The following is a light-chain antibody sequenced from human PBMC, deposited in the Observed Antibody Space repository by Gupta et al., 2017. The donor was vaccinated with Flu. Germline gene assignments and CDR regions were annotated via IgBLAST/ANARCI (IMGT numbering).Light chain of an antibody. V-gene: IGLV2-14*01. J-gene: IGLJ1*01. Sequence: QSALTQPASVSGSPGQSITISCAGTSSDVGGYNYVSWYQQHPGKAPKLMIYEVKKRPAGVSTRFSGSKSGNTASLTISGLQAEDEADYYCSSYTDSNTQVFGTGTKVTVL. CDR3: SSYTDSNTQV. CDR1: SSDVGGYNY. CDR2: EVK.